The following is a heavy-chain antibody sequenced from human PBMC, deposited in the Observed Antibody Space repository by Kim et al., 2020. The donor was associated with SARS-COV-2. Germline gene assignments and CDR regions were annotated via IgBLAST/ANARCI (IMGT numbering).Heavy chain of an antibody. J-gene: IGHJ4*02. Sequence: ADSVKGRFTISRDNSKNTLYLQMNSLRAEDTAVYYCAAHPNSGSYPYFDYWGQGTLVTVSS. D-gene: IGHD3-10*01. CDR3: AAHPNSGSYPYFDY. V-gene: IGHV3-30*07.